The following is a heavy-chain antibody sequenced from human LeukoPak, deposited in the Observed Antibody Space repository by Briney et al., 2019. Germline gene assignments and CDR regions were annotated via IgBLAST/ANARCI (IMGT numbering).Heavy chain of an antibody. Sequence: ASVKVSCKASGYTFTGYYMHWVRQAPGQGLEWMGWINPNSGGTNYAQKFQGRVTMTRDTSISTAYMELSRLRSDDTAVYYCATEYSGYYDSSGYYFDYWGQGTLVTVSS. CDR1: GYTFTGYY. V-gene: IGHV1-2*02. CDR3: ATEYSGYYDSSGYYFDY. D-gene: IGHD3-22*01. J-gene: IGHJ4*02. CDR2: INPNSGGT.